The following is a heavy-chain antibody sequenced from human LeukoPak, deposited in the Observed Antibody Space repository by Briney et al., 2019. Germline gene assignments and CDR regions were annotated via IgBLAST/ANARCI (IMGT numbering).Heavy chain of an antibody. CDR2: ISGSGGNT. CDR1: GFTFSSYA. J-gene: IGHJ6*02. D-gene: IGHD6-6*01. V-gene: IGHV3-23*01. Sequence: GGSLRLSCAASGFTFSSYAMSWVRQAPGKGLEWVSGISGSGGNTYYADSVKDRFTISRDNSKNTLYLQMNSLRADDTAVYYCAKDRGSSSSWYYYYYGMDVWGQGTTVTVSS. CDR3: AKDRGSSSSWYYYYYGMDV.